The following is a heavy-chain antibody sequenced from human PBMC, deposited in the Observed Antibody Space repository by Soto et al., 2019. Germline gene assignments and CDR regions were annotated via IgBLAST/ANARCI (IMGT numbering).Heavy chain of an antibody. J-gene: IGHJ4*02. CDR2: INHTGST. Sequence: PETLSLTCAVYGGSFSDYYWSWIRQPPGKGLEWIAEINHTGSTNYNPSLKSRVTISVDTSKNQFSLKLSSVTAADTAVYDCAGDYGGNSIDYWGQGTLVTVSS. CDR1: GGSFSDYY. V-gene: IGHV4-34*01. D-gene: IGHD4-17*01. CDR3: AGDYGGNSIDY.